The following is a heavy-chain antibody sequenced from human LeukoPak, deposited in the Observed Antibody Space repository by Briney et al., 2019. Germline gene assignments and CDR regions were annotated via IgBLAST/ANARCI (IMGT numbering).Heavy chain of an antibody. CDR1: GFTVSSNY. CDR2: IYSGGST. Sequence: GGSLRLSCAASGFTVSSNYMSWVRQAPGKGLEWVSVIYSGGSTYYADSVKGRFTISRDNSKNTLYLQMSSLRAEDTAVYYCAREMRGPYYYGMDVWGQGTTVTVSS. V-gene: IGHV3-66*01. J-gene: IGHJ6*02. CDR3: AREMRGPYYYGMDV.